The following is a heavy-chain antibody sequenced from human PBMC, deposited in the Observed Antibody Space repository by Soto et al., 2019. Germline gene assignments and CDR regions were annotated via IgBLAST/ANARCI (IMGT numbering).Heavy chain of an antibody. D-gene: IGHD2-15*01. J-gene: IGHJ6*03. Sequence: GASVKVSCKASGYTFTSYYMHWVRQAPGQGLEWMGIINPSGGSTSYAQKFQGRVTMTSDTSTSTVYMELSSLRSEDTAVYYCARDRGGYCSGGSCYGSVPVYSYYYMDVWGKGTTVTVSS. CDR3: ARDRGGYCSGGSCYGSVPVYSYYYMDV. CDR1: GYTFTSYY. V-gene: IGHV1-46*03. CDR2: INPSGGST.